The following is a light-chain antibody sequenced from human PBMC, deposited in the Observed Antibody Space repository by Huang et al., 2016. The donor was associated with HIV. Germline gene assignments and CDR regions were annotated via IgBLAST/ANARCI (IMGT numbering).Light chain of an antibody. V-gene: IGKV3-11*01. Sequence: EIVLTQSPVTLSLSPGDRPTLSCRANQTVSNFLAWYQQKPGQAPRLLIYDAASRAGGIPSRLSGSGSGTDFTLTISSLEPEDFAVYYCQGRCNWPLTFGPGTKVDVK. J-gene: IGKJ3*01. CDR2: DAA. CDR3: QGRCNWPLT. CDR1: QTVSNF.